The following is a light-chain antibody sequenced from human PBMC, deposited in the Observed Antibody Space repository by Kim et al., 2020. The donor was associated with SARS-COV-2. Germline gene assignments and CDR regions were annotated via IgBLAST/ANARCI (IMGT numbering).Light chain of an antibody. CDR2: DAS. CDR3: QQFIAYPLT. J-gene: IGKJ4*01. V-gene: IGKV1-13*02. Sequence: AAVGDDITITCRAMQDSTNDLAWFQQKPGKAPKLLIYDASTLESGIPARFSGSGSGTDFTLTISSLQPEDFATFYCQQFIAYPLTFGGGTKVDIK. CDR1: QDSTND.